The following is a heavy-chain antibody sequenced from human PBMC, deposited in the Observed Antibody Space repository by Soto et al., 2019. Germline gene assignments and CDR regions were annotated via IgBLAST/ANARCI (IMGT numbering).Heavy chain of an antibody. J-gene: IGHJ4*02. Sequence: QVQLVQSGPEVKKPGASVKVSCKTSGYTFTSYGIGWVRQAPGQGLEWMGWISTDKGKTNYAQKFQGRVTMTTDTSTSTAYMELRSLRSDDTAVYYCATRSPAFDYWGQGTLVTVSS. CDR3: ATRSPAFDY. CDR1: GYTFTSYG. CDR2: ISTDKGKT. V-gene: IGHV1-18*01.